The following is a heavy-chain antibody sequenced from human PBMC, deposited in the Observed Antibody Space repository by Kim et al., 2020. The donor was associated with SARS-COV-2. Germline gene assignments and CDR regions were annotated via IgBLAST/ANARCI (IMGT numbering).Heavy chain of an antibody. Sequence: GGSLRLSCAASGFVFRDCAMAWVRQAPGKGLEFVAIISGSGDKNQYGDSVNGRFTISRDNSNNMVHLHMSSLRAEDTATYYCARGLTYYTESSLSQWGQGALVSVSS. J-gene: IGHJ4*02. CDR3: ARGLTYYTESSLSQ. CDR2: ISGSGDKN. CDR1: GFVFRDCA. V-gene: IGHV3-23*01. D-gene: IGHD3-22*01.